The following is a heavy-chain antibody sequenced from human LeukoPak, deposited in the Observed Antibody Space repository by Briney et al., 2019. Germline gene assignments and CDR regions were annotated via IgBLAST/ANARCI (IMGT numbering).Heavy chain of an antibody. J-gene: IGHJ4*02. D-gene: IGHD6-19*01. CDR2: IYYSGTS. CDR1: SGSISNGGYY. CDR3: ARAVMVAVAGGRFDR. Sequence: SETLSLTCTVSSGSISNGGYYWVWIRQHPGKGLEWIGSIYYSGTSYYNPSLTSRLTISVDTSNNQFSLKLSSVTAADTAVYYCARAVMVAVAGGRFDRWGQGTLVTVSS. V-gene: IGHV4-39*07.